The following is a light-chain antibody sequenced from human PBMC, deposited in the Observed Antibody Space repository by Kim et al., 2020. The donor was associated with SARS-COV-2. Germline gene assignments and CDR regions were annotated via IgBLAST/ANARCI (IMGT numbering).Light chain of an antibody. Sequence: VSQRERGTLSCRASQSVSNNLAWYQQKPGQAPRLLIYGASTRATDIPARFSGSGSGTEFTLTITSLQSEDFAVYYCQQYNNWPPYTFGQGTKLEI. CDR3: QQYNNWPPYT. CDR2: GAS. V-gene: IGKV3-15*01. J-gene: IGKJ2*01. CDR1: QSVSNN.